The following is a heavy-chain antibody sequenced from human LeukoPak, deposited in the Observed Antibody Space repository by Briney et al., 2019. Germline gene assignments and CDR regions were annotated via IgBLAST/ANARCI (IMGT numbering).Heavy chain of an antibody. CDR3: ARGYSSSWSFDY. CDR2: IIPIFGTA. V-gene: IGHV1-69*01. Sequence: SVKVSCKASGGAFSSYAISWVRQAPGQGLEWMGGIIPIFGTANYAQKFQGRVTITADESTSTAYMELSSLRSEDTAVYYCARGYSSSWSFDYWGQGTLVTVSS. CDR1: GGAFSSYA. D-gene: IGHD6-13*01. J-gene: IGHJ4*02.